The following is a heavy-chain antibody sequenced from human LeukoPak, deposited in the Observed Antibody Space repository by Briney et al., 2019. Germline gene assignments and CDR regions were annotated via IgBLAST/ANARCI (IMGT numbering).Heavy chain of an antibody. CDR2: IKSDGSYI. Sequence: HPGGXLRLSCAASGFTFSNSWMHWVRQGPGRGPVWVSRIKSDGSYITYADSVKRRFIISRDNAENTLYLQMNSLRVDDTAVYYCATGDSGWYNYWGQGTLVTVSA. V-gene: IGHV3-74*03. J-gene: IGHJ4*02. CDR3: ATGDSGWYNY. D-gene: IGHD6-19*01. CDR1: GFTFSNSW.